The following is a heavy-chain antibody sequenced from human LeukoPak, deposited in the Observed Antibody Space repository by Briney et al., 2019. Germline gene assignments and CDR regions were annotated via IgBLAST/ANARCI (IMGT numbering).Heavy chain of an antibody. CDR3: VKDQDYGGIDGNAFDI. V-gene: IGHV1-2*02. CDR1: GYTFIGYY. CDR2: INPKSGGT. Sequence: GASVKVSCKASGYTFIGYYMHWVRQAPGQGLEWMGWINPKSGGTNYAQKFQGRVTMTRDTSISTAYMEMSRLRSDDTAVYYCVKDQDYGGIDGNAFDIWGQGTMVTVSS. D-gene: IGHD4-23*01. J-gene: IGHJ3*02.